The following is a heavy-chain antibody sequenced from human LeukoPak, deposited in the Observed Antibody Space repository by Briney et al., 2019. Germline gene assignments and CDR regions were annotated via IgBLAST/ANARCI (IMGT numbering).Heavy chain of an antibody. D-gene: IGHD4-17*01. J-gene: IGHJ4*02. CDR1: GFTFGCSA. CDR3: TRQWTTVLDY. CDR2: IRSKANSDAT. Sequence: GGALRLSCAASGFTFGCSAMHWVRQASGKGLEWVGRIRSKANSDATAYAASVKGRFTISRDDSKNTEYLQMNSLKTEATAVYYCTRQWTTVLDYWGQGTLVTVSS. V-gene: IGHV3-73*01.